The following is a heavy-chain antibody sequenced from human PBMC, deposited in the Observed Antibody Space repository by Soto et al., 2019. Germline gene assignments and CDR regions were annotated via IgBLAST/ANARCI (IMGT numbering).Heavy chain of an antibody. D-gene: IGHD1-26*01. CDR2: IYSGGST. CDR1: GFTVSSNY. J-gene: IGHJ4*02. Sequence: EVQLVESGGGLIQPGGSLRLSCAASGFTVSSNYMSWVRQAPGKGLEWVSVIYSGGSTYYADSVKGRFTISRDNSKNTLYLQMNSLRAEDTAVYYCARSGSYYRPGLDYWGQGTLVTVSS. CDR3: ARSGSYYRPGLDY. V-gene: IGHV3-53*01.